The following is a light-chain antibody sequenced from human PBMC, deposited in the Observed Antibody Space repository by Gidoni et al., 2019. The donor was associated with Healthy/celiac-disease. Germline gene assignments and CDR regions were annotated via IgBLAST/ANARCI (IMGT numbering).Light chain of an antibody. CDR2: GAS. CDR3: QQYGSSWT. Sequence: EIVLTQSPGTLSLSPGERATLSCRASQSVSSSYLAWYQQKPGQAPRRLIYGASSRATGILDRFSGSGSGTDFTLTISRLEPEDFAVYYCQQYGSSWTFGQGTKVEIK. CDR1: QSVSSSY. J-gene: IGKJ1*01. V-gene: IGKV3-20*01.